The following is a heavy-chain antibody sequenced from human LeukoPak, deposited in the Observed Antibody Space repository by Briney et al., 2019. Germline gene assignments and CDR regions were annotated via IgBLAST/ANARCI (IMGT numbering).Heavy chain of an antibody. CDR3: AKSLTYYHENSDSI. J-gene: IGHJ4*02. Sequence: PGGSLRLSCAASGFIVSSNYMTWVRQAPGKGLEWVSVIYKDGRTFYADSVKGRFTISRDNSKNTLYLQMNSPRAEDTAVYYCAKSLTYYHENSDSIWGQGTLVTVSS. CDR1: GFIVSSNY. D-gene: IGHD3-22*01. V-gene: IGHV3-53*01. CDR2: IYKDGRT.